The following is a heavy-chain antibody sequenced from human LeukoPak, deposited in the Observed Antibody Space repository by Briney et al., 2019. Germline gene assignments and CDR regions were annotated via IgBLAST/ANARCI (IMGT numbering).Heavy chain of an antibody. CDR2: IINSGGTI. D-gene: IGHD3-10*01. CDR3: TRVGRGLYSMDV. Sequence: PGGSLTLSCAASGFTFSIHGMNWVRQTPGKGLEWVSYIINSGGTIYYADSVQGRFTICRDNAKNSLYLQMNSWRDEDTAVYCCTRVGRGLYSMDVWGQGTTVTVSS. J-gene: IGHJ6*02. V-gene: IGHV3-48*02. CDR1: GFTFSIHG.